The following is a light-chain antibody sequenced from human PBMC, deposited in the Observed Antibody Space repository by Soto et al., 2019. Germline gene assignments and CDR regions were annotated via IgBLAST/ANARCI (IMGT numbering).Light chain of an antibody. Sequence: EVVLTQSPATLSLSPGERATLSCRASPSVDTYLAWYQQKPGQPPRLLIYDASNRATGIPARFSGSGSGTDFTLTITTLEPEDFAVYYCQQRSNWPPWTFGPGTKV. J-gene: IGKJ3*01. CDR2: DAS. CDR3: QQRSNWPPWT. CDR1: PSVDTY. V-gene: IGKV3-11*01.